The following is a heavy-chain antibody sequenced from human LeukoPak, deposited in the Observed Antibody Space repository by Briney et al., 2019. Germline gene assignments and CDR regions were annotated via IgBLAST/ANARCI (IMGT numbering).Heavy chain of an antibody. V-gene: IGHV1-69*02. CDR3: ARAAGIATAQTPYGMDV. D-gene: IGHD1-26*01. J-gene: IGHJ6*02. CDR2: IIPILGIA. Sequence: ASVKVSCKASGGTFSSHTISWVRQAPGQGLEWMGRIIPILGIANYAQKFQGRVTITAGKSTRTAYMELSSLRSEDTAVYYCARAAGIATAQTPYGMDVWGQGTTVTASS. CDR1: GGTFSSHT.